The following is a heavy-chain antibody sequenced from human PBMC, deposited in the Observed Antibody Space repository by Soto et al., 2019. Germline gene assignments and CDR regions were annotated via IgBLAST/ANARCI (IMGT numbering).Heavy chain of an antibody. CDR2: IKQDGSEK. CDR3: ARPPTYLDSNYFDY. D-gene: IGHD1-26*01. CDR1: GFTFSSYW. V-gene: IGHV3-7*01. J-gene: IGHJ4*02. Sequence: PGGSPRLSCAASGFTFSSYWMSWVRQAPGKGLEWVANIKQDGSEKYYVDSVKGRFTISRDNAKNSLYLQMNSLRAEDTAVYYCARPPTYLDSNYFDYWGQGTLVTVSS.